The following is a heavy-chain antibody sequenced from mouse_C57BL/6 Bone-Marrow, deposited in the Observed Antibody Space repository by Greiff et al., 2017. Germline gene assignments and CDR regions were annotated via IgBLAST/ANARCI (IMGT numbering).Heavy chain of an antibody. CDR2: IHPNSGST. J-gene: IGHJ3*01. CDR3: ARSSYYGSSYGFAY. D-gene: IGHD1-1*01. V-gene: IGHV1-64*01. Sequence: QVQLQQPGAELVKPGASVKLSCKASGYTFTSYWMHWVKQRPGQGLEWIGRIHPNSGSTNYNEKFKSKATLTVDKSSSTDYMQLSSLTSEDSAVYYCARSSYYGSSYGFAYWGQGTLVTVSA. CDR1: GYTFTSYW.